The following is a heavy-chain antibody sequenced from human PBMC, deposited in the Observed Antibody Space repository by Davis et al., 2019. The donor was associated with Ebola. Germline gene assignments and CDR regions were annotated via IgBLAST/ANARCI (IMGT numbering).Heavy chain of an antibody. J-gene: IGHJ6*02. V-gene: IGHV3-23*01. Sequence: GGSLRLSCAASGFTFSSYAMSWVRQAPGKGLEWVSAISGSSGSTYYADSVKGRFTISRDNSKNTVYLQMNSLRAEDTAVYYCSRWLVVPAAMLRYYYYGMDVWGQGTTVTVSS. D-gene: IGHD2-2*01. CDR3: SRWLVVPAAMLRYYYYGMDV. CDR2: ISGSSGST. CDR1: GFTFSSYA.